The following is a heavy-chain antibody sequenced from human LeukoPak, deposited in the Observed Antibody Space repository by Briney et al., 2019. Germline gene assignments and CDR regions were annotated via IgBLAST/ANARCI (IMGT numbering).Heavy chain of an antibody. D-gene: IGHD6-13*01. CDR2: IYYSGST. Sequence: SETLSLTCAVYGGSFSGYYWSWIRQPPGKGLEWIGYIYYSGSTNYNPSLKSRVTISVDTSKNQFSLKLSSVTAADTAVYYCARGRIAAAAGRVYGAFDIWGQGTMVTVSS. CDR3: ARGRIAAAAGRVYGAFDI. V-gene: IGHV4-59*01. CDR1: GGSFSGYY. J-gene: IGHJ3*02.